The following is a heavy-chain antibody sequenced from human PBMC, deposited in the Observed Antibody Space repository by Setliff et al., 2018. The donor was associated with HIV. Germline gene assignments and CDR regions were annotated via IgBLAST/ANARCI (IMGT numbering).Heavy chain of an antibody. CDR3: AKTYYYDSSGYYYFDS. Sequence: GGSLRLSCAASGFRFRSYWMSWVRQAPGKGLESVANVKQDGTETLYVDSVKGRFTISRDNVKNSMYLQMNSLRAEDTAVYYCAKTYYYDSSGYYYFDSWGQGTLVTVSS. J-gene: IGHJ4*02. V-gene: IGHV3-7*01. CDR1: GFRFRSYW. CDR2: VKQDGTET. D-gene: IGHD3-22*01.